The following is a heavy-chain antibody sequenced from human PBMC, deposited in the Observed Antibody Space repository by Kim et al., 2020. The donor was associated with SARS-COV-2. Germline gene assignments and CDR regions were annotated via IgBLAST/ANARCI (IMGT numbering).Heavy chain of an antibody. Sequence: GGSLRLTCAASGFTLSSYGMHWVRQAPGKGLEWVAVIWYDGSNKYYADSVKGRFTISRDNSKNTLYLQMNSLRAEDTTVYYCAEDGLSGSYFGYWGQGTL. D-gene: IGHD1-26*01. J-gene: IGHJ4*02. CDR3: AEDGLSGSYFGY. CDR1: GFTLSSYG. V-gene: IGHV3-33*06. CDR2: IWYDGSNK.